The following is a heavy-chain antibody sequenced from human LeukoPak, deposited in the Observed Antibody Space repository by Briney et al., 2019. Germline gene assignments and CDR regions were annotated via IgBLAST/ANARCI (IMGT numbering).Heavy chain of an antibody. CDR1: GGSFSGYY. D-gene: IGHD3-22*01. CDR2: INHSGST. Sequence: SETLSLTCAVYGGSFSGYYWSWIRQPPGKGLEWIGEINHSGSTNYNPSLKSRVTISVDTSKNQFSLKLSSVTAADTAVYYCARDSEYYDSSGFDYWGQGTLVTVSS. CDR3: ARDSEYYDSSGFDY. J-gene: IGHJ4*02. V-gene: IGHV4-34*01.